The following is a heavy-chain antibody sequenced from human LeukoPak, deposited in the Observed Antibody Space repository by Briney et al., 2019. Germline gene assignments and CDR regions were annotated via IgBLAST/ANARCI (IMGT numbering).Heavy chain of an antibody. Sequence: PSETLSLTCTVSGGSISSYYWSWLRQPPGKGLEWIGYIYYSGSTNYNPSLKSRVTISVDTSKNQFSLKLSSVTAADTAVYYCARYRLESMIVPPLGFDPWGQGTLVTVSS. CDR3: ARYRLESMIVPPLGFDP. CDR2: IYYSGST. D-gene: IGHD3-22*01. J-gene: IGHJ5*02. CDR1: GGSISSYY. V-gene: IGHV4-59*01.